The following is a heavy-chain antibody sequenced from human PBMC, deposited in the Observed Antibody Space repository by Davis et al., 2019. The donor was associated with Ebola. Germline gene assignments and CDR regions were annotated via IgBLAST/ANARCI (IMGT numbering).Heavy chain of an antibody. V-gene: IGHV3-21*01. CDR3: ARDHDSSGYPLFDL. Sequence: GGSLRLSCAASGFTFSSYSMNWVRQAPGKGLEWVSSISSSSSYIYYADSVKGRFTISRDNAKNSLYLQMNSLGAEDMAVYYCARDHDSSGYPLFDLWGQGTLVTVCS. D-gene: IGHD3-22*01. CDR2: ISSSSSYI. J-gene: IGHJ4*02. CDR1: GFTFSSYS.